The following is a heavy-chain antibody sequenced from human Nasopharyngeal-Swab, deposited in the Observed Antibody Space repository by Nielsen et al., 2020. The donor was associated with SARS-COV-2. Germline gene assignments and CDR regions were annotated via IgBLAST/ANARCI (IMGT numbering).Heavy chain of an antibody. V-gene: IGHV3-23*01. CDR2: ISESGGGT. J-gene: IGHJ4*02. CDR3: ARRGLPNPMDY. CDR1: GFTFRSYD. D-gene: IGHD2-15*01. Sequence: GGSLRLSCAASGFTFRSYDMSWVRQAPGKGLEWVSTISESGGGTYNADSVKGRFTISRDYSRNTLYLQINSLRAEDTAVYYCARRGLPNPMDYWGQGTLVTVSS.